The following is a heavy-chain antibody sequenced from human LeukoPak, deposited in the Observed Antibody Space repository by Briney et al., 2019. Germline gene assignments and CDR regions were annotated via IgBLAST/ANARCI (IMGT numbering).Heavy chain of an antibody. Sequence: GGSLRLSCAASGFTFSTYNMNWVRQAPGKGLEWVSSITSGGGYTYYADSVKGRFTTSRGNAKNSLSLRLDSLRAEDTAVYYCARGHYDVLTSSYKWTPDYWGQGTLVTVSS. D-gene: IGHD3-9*01. J-gene: IGHJ4*02. CDR3: ARGHYDVLTSSYKWTPDY. V-gene: IGHV3-21*06. CDR1: GFTFSTYN. CDR2: ITSGGGYT.